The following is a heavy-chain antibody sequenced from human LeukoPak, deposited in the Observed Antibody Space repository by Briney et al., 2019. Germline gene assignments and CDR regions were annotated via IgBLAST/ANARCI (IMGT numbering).Heavy chain of an antibody. V-gene: IGHV3-53*01. J-gene: IGHJ4*02. CDR1: GFTVCSSF. CDR2: VYRGGGA. Sequence: TGGSLRLSCAASGFTVCSSFMSWVRKVPGKGLEWVSVVYRGGGADYADSVKGRFAISTDNSKNTLYLQMNSLRAEDTAVYYCARPYSDDSGFHVYWGQGILVTVSS. CDR3: ARPYSDDSGFHVY. D-gene: IGHD3-22*01.